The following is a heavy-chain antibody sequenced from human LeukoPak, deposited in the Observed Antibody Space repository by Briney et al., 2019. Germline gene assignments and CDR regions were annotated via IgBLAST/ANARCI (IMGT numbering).Heavy chain of an antibody. D-gene: IGHD3-16*01. V-gene: IGHV1-8*01. CDR1: GYTFTSYD. CDR2: MNPNSGST. CDR3: ARTFSPYYYYYGMDV. Sequence: ASVKVSCKASGYTFTSYDINWVRQATGQGLEWMGWMNPNSGSTGYAQKFQGGVTMTRNTSISTAYMELSSLRSEDTAVYYCARTFSPYYYYYGMDVWGQGTTVTVSS. J-gene: IGHJ6*02.